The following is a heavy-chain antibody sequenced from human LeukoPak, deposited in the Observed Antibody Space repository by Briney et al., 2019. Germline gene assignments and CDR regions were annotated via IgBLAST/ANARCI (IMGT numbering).Heavy chain of an antibody. Sequence: SETLSLTCTVSGGSISSGGYYWSWIRQPPGKGLEWIGYIYHSGSTYYNPSLKSRVTISVDRSKNQFSLKLSSVTAADTAVYYCARSGGVAAAGPGDYWGQGTLVTVSS. CDR2: IYHSGST. V-gene: IGHV4-30-2*01. J-gene: IGHJ4*02. D-gene: IGHD6-13*01. CDR1: GGSISSGGYY. CDR3: ARSGGVAAAGPGDY.